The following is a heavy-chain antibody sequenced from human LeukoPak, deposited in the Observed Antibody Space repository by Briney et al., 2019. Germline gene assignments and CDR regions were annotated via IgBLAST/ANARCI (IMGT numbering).Heavy chain of an antibody. CDR1: GGSISGSTYY. D-gene: IGHD1-26*01. CDR3: ARDGWEFGDY. Sequence: PSETLSLTCTVSGGSISGSTYYWGWIRQAPGKGLEWIGSIYYSGITHYNPSLKSRVTISVDMSTNQFSLRLSSVTAADTAVYYCARDGWEFGDYWGQGTLVTVSS. J-gene: IGHJ4*02. CDR2: IYYSGIT. V-gene: IGHV4-39*07.